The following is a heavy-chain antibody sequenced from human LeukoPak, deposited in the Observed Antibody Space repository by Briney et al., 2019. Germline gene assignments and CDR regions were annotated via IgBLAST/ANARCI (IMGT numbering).Heavy chain of an antibody. V-gene: IGHV1-46*01. J-gene: IGHJ4*02. CDR1: GYTFTSYY. CDR3: ASVTGHSSVVV. CDR2: INPSGGSA. D-gene: IGHD5-18*01. Sequence: ASVKVSCKASGYTFTSYYIHWVRQAPGQGLEWMGIINPSGGSANYAQKFQGRVTITADESTSTAYMELSSLRSEDTAVYYCASVTGHSSVVVWGQGTLVTVSS.